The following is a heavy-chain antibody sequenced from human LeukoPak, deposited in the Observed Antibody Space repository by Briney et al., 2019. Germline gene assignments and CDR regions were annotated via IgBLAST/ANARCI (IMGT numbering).Heavy chain of an antibody. Sequence: PGGSLRLSCAASGYRFNNYAIHWFRQAPGRGLEYVSGINNNGDSTYYANSVKGRFTISRDNSKNTLYLQMGSLTSEDTAVYYCARDYQTGFTGPGGDFWGLGTLVTVSS. CDR2: INNNGDST. V-gene: IGHV3-64*01. D-gene: IGHD3-9*01. CDR3: ARDYQTGFTGPGGDF. CDR1: GYRFNNYA. J-gene: IGHJ4*02.